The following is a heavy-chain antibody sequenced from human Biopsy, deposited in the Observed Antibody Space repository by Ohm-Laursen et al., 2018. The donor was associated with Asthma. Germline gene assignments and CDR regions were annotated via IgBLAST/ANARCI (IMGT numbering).Heavy chain of an antibody. V-gene: IGHV3-33*08. D-gene: IGHD5-12*01. J-gene: IGHJ6*02. CDR2: IWYDGGNK. CDR1: GFTFRSYA. Sequence: SLRLSCTASGFTFRSYAMHWVRQAPGKGLAWVAVIWYDGGNKYYADSVKGRFIISRDNSKNTLYLQMNSLRAEDTAVYYCARDIVATMIGYYYYGMDVWGQGTTVTVSS. CDR3: ARDIVATMIGYYYYGMDV.